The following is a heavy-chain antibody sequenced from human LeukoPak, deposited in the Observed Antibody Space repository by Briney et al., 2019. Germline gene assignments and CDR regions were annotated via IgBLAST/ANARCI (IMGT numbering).Heavy chain of an antibody. V-gene: IGHV3-53*01. CDR1: GFTVSSNY. CDR2: IYSGGST. Sequence: GGSLRLSCAASGFTVSSNYMSWVRQAPGKGLEWVSVIYSGGSTYCADSVKGRFTISRDNSKNTLYLQMNSLRAEDTAVYYCARARRIVESYFDYWGQGTLVTVSS. D-gene: IGHD3-22*01. J-gene: IGHJ4*02. CDR3: ARARRIVESYFDY.